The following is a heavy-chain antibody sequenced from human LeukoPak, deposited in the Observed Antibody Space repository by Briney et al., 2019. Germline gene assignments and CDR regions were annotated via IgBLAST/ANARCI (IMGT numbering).Heavy chain of an antibody. J-gene: IGHJ4*02. CDR3: ARLKYYYGSGSYYRSCWFDY. V-gene: IGHV4-59*12. Sequence: PSETLSLTCTVSGGSISSYYWTCGSISYSGSTNYNPSLKSRVTISVDTSKNQFSLKLSSVTAADTAVYYCARLKYYYGSGSYYRSCWFDYWGQGTLVTVSS. CDR1: GGSISSYY. D-gene: IGHD3-10*01. CDR2: ISYSGST.